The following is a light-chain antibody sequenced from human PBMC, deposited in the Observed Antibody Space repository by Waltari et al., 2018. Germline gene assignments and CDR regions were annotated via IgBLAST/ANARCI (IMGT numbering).Light chain of an antibody. V-gene: IGLV1-40*01. Sequence: QSVLTQPPSVPGAPGQRVTISCPGCTYKSGAGHDDPWYQHLPGRAPKLLIQENSDRPSGVPDRFSGSKSGTSASLAITGLQAEDEADYYCQAFDSNLGGSVFGTGTKVSVL. CDR2: ENS. J-gene: IGLJ1*01. CDR1: TYKSGAGHD. CDR3: QAFDSNLGGSV.